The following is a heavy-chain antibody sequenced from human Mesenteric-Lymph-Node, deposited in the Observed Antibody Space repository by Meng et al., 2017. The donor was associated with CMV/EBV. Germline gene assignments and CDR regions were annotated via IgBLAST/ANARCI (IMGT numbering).Heavy chain of an antibody. CDR3: ARGSPFDYDFWSGYYLSDYYYGMDV. Sequence: SETLSLTCTVAGGSISSYYWSWIRQPPGKGLEWIGYIYYSVSTNYTPSLKGRVPISVDTSKNQSSLNLSSVTAADTAVYYCARGSPFDYDFWSGYYLSDYYYGMDVWGQGTTVTVSS. CDR1: GGSISSYY. J-gene: IGHJ6*02. V-gene: IGHV4-59*01. CDR2: IYYSVST. D-gene: IGHD3-3*01.